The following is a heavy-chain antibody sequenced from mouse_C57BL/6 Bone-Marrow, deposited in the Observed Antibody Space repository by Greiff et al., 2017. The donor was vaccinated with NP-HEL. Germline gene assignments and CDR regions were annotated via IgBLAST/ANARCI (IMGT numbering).Heavy chain of an antibody. V-gene: IGHV5-12*01. J-gene: IGHJ2*01. Sequence: EVKVVESGGGLVQPGGSLKLSCAASGFTFSDYYMYWVRQTPEKRLEWVAYISNGGGSTYYPDTVKGRFTISRDNAKNTVYLQMSRLKSEDTAVYYGSSDYYGGCFDYWGQGTTLTVSS. CDR1: GFTFSDYY. D-gene: IGHD1-2*01. CDR3: SSDYYGGCFDY. CDR2: ISNGGGST.